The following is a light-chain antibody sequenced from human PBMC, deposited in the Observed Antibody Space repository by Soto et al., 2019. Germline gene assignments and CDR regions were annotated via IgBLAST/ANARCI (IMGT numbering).Light chain of an antibody. J-gene: IGKJ1*01. Sequence: EIVLTQSPGTLSLSPGERATLSCRASQSVSSSYLAWYQQKPGQAPRLLIYGASSRATGIPDRFSGSGSGTDFTLSISRVEPEDSAVYYCQQYGSSPGTFGQGTKVEIK. CDR1: QSVSSSY. CDR2: GAS. V-gene: IGKV3-20*01. CDR3: QQYGSSPGT.